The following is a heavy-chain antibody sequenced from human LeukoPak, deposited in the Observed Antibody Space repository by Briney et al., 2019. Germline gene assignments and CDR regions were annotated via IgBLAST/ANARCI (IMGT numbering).Heavy chain of an antibody. D-gene: IGHD3-10*01. CDR3: TTNTPPLLWFGEKKTSVDY. CDR2: IKSETDGGTT. Sequence: GGSLRLSCTPSGTASGFSFNNAWMNWVRQAPGKGLEWVGRIKSETDGGTTDYAAPVKGRFTISRDDSKNMLYLQMSSLKTEDTAVYYCTTNTPPLLWFGEKKTSVDYWGQGTLVTVSS. CDR1: GFSFNNAW. J-gene: IGHJ4*02. V-gene: IGHV3-15*07.